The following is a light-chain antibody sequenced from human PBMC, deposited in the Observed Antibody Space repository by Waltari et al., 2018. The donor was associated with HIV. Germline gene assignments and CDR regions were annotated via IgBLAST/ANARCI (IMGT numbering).Light chain of an antibody. CDR2: DAS. V-gene: IGKV1-16*02. J-gene: IGKJ4*01. CDR1: QGIASY. CDR3: QQYSSYPHT. Sequence: DIQMTQTPSSLSASVGDRVTITCRASQGIASYLAWFQQKPGKAPKSLIYDASSLHSGVPSNFSGSGSGTEFTLTISSLQPEDCATYYCQQYSSYPHTFGGGTKLEIK.